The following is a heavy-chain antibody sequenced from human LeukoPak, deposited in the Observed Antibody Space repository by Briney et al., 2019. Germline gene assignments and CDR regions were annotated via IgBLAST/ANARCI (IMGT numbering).Heavy chain of an antibody. CDR1: GGSISSFY. Sequence: PSETLSLTCTVSGGSISSFYWSWIRQPPGKGLEWIGYIYASGSTNYNPSLKSRVTISVDTSKNQFSLQLTSVTAADTAVYCCARLGTGSNQNFYYYIDVWGKGTMVTVSS. V-gene: IGHV4-4*09. J-gene: IGHJ6*03. CDR3: ARLGTGSNQNFYYYIDV. CDR2: IYASGST. D-gene: IGHD1-14*01.